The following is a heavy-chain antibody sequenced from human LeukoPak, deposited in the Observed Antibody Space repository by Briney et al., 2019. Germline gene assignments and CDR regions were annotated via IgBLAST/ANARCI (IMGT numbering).Heavy chain of an antibody. V-gene: IGHV3-7*01. J-gene: IGHJ4*02. D-gene: IGHD3-3*01. CDR1: GFTFSSYW. CDR2: IKQDGSEK. CDR3: ARGYYDFWSGYYHGFDY. Sequence: GSLRLSCAASGFTFSSYWMSWVRQAPGKGLEWVANIKQDGSEKYYVDSVKGRFTISRDKAKNSLYLQMNSLRAEDTAVYYCARGYYDFWSGYYHGFDYWGQGTLVTVSS.